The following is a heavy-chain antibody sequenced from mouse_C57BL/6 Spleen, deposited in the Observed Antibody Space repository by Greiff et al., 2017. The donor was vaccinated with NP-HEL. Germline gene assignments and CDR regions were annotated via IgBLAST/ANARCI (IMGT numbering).Heavy chain of an antibody. J-gene: IGHJ2*01. CDR2: IYPGSGST. Sequence: QVQLQQPGAELVKPGASVKMSCKASGYTFTSYWITWVKQRPGQGLEWIGDIYPGSGSTNYNEQFKSKATLTVDTSSSTAYMQLSSLTSEDSAVYYCAEIYYGYDDYFDYWGQGTTLTVSS. V-gene: IGHV1-55*01. D-gene: IGHD2-2*01. CDR3: AEIYYGYDDYFDY. CDR1: GYTFTSYW.